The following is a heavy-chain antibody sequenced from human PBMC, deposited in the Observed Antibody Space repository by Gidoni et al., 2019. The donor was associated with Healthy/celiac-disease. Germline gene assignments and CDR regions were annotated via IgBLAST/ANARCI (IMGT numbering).Heavy chain of an antibody. J-gene: IGHJ4*02. CDR1: GFTFSSYS. V-gene: IGHV3-21*01. Sequence: EVQLVESGGGLVKPGGSLRLSCAASGFTFSSYSMNWVRPAPGKGLEWFSSISSSSGYIYYADSVKGRFTISRDNAKNSLYLQMNSLRAEDTAVYYCAREGAGYDFWSGYLDYWGQGTLVTVSS. D-gene: IGHD3-3*01. CDR3: AREGAGYDFWSGYLDY. CDR2: ISSSSGYI.